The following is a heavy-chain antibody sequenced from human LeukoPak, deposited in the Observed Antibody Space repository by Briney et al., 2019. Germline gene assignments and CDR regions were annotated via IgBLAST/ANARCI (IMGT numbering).Heavy chain of an antibody. Sequence: PSETLSLTCTVSGGSISSSSYYWGWIRQPPGKGLEWIGSIYYSGSTYYNPSLKSRVTISVDTSKNQFSLKLSSVTAADTAVYYCARPRYWYCSGWPAWGQGTLVTVSS. CDR2: IYYSGST. V-gene: IGHV4-39*01. D-gene: IGHD6-19*01. CDR1: GGSISSSSYY. J-gene: IGHJ5*02. CDR3: ARPRYWYCSGWPA.